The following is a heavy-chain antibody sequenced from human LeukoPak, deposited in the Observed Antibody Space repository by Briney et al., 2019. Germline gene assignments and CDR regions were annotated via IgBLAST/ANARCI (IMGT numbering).Heavy chain of an antibody. CDR3: ARGQIAVAGQFYY. D-gene: IGHD6-19*01. CDR2: INSDGSST. Sequence: GGSLRLSCAASGFTFSSYWMHWVRQAPGKGLVWVSRINSDGSSTRYADSVKGRFTISRDNAKNTVYLQMNSLRAEDTAVYYCARGQIAVAGQFYYWGQGTLVTVSS. V-gene: IGHV3-74*01. CDR1: GFTFSSYW. J-gene: IGHJ4*02.